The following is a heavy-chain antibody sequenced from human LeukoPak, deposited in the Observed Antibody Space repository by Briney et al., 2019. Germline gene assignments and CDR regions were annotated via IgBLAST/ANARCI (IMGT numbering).Heavy chain of an antibody. D-gene: IGHD3-22*01. CDR1: GFTFSIYA. J-gene: IGHJ4*02. V-gene: IGHV3-23*01. Sequence: PGGSLRLSCAASGFTFSIYAMSWVRQAPGKGLQWVSSITSRGESTWYVDSVKDRFTITRDNSENTLYLQMHSLRAEDTAVYYCARDRPNYYGSDGHYYRRDGDYWGRGTLVSVSS. CDR2: ITSRGEST. CDR3: ARDRPNYYGSDGHYYRRDGDY.